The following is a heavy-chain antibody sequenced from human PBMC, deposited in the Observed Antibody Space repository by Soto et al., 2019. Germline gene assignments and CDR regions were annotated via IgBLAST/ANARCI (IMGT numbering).Heavy chain of an antibody. CDR3: ARDHDNYGHKRDY. V-gene: IGHV3-7*01. D-gene: IGHD4-17*01. Sequence: EVQVVESGGGLVQPGGSLRLSCAGSGFTFSRYWMTWVRQAPGKGLAWVANINQDGSEKYYLDSVKGRFTISRDNAKNSVSLQRISRRVEGTALYHCARDHDNYGHKRDYWGQGTLVTVSS. CDR2: INQDGSEK. CDR1: GFTFSRYW. J-gene: IGHJ4*02.